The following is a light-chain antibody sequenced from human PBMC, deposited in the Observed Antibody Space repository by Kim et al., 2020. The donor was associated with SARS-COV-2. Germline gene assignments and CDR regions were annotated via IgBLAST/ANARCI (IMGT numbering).Light chain of an antibody. CDR3: QTYDRSLNVSV. J-gene: IGLJ2*01. CDR2: GNM. V-gene: IGLV1-40*01. Sequence: QSVLTQQPSVSGAPGQRVIISCTGADSNIGAGSDVHWYQQLPGAVPRLLIYGNMNRPSGISDRFSASKSGASASLAITGLLAEDEADYYSQTYDRSLNVSVFGGGTQLTVL. CDR1: DSNIGAGSD.